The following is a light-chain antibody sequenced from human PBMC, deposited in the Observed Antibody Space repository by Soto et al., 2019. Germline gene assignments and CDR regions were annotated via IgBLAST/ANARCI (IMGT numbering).Light chain of an antibody. CDR3: QKYNTAPWT. Sequence: DIQMTQSPSSLSASVGDRVTITCRASQDISSYLAWYQQKPGKVPKLLIYAASTLQSGVPSRLSGSGSGTDFTLTINSLQPEDVATSYCQKYNTAPWTFGKGTKVEIK. CDR1: QDISSY. J-gene: IGKJ1*01. CDR2: AAS. V-gene: IGKV1-27*01.